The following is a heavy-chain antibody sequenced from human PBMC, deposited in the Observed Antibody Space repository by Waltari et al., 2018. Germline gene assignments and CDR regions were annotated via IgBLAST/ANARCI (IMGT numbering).Heavy chain of an antibody. CDR1: GGSITSNRHY. J-gene: IGHJ3*01. Sequence: QLQLQESGPGLVKPSETLSLTCRVSGGSITSNRHYWGWIRPPPGQGLEWIGTISYNGATYSSLSPKSRVTISRDTSKNQLSLKLGSVTAADTGVYYCATYIGASVGTAAFDVWGQGTMVTVSS. D-gene: IGHD5-12*01. V-gene: IGHV4-39*01. CDR2: ISYNGAT. CDR3: ATYIGASVGTAAFDV.